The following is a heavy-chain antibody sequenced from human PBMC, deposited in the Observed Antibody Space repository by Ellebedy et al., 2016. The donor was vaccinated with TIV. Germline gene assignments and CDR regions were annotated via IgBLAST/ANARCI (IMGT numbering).Heavy chain of an antibody. D-gene: IGHD2-15*01. CDR2: IKSEDDGGTT. Sequence: PGGSLRLSCAASGFTFSKAWMNRVRQAPGKGLEWVGRIKSEDDGGTTDYAAPVKGRFTISRDDSKTTIYLQMNSLKTEDTAVYYCVYCSGGSCAIFDYWGRGTLVTVSS. V-gene: IGHV3-15*01. CDR3: VYCSGGSCAIFDY. J-gene: IGHJ4*02. CDR1: GFTFSKAW.